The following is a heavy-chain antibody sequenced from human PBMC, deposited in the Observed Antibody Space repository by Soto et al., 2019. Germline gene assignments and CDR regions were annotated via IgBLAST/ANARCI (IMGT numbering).Heavy chain of an antibody. J-gene: IGHJ6*02. CDR1: GPSINRATW. V-gene: IGHV4-4*02. D-gene: IGHD3-3*01. CDR2: IYHIGST. Sequence: QVLLEESGPGLVRPSGTLSLTCSVSGPSINRATWWVWSGQPPGKGLEGLGEIYHIGSTTYNPSLKSRATISVDKSKNQFSLIVTSVTAADTAVYYCAKRYDFWSGRWYGLGVWGQGTTVTVSS. CDR3: AKRYDFWSGRWYGLGV.